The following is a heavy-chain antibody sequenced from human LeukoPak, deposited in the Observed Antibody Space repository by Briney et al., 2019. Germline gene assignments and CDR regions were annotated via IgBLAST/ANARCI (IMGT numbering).Heavy chain of an antibody. CDR2: INPNSGGT. V-gene: IGHV1-2*02. J-gene: IGHJ4*02. CDR1: GYTFTGYY. CDR3: ARDSPPTYYYDSSGPDY. D-gene: IGHD3-22*01. Sequence: ASVKVSCKASGYTFTGYYMHWVRQAPGQGLEWMGWINPNSGGTNYAQKFQGRVTMTRDTSTSTVYMELSSLRSEDTAVYYCARDSPPTYYYDSSGPDYWGQGTLVTVSS.